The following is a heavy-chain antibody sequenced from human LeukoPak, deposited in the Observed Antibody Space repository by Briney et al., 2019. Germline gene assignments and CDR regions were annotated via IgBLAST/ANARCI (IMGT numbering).Heavy chain of an antibody. Sequence: ASVKVSCKVSGYTLTELSMHWVRQAPGQGLEWMGRINPNSGGTNYAQKFQGRVTMTRDTSISTAYMELSRLRSDDTAVYYCASGREVSGRFLEWLSNYYYYGMDVWGQGTTVTVSS. CDR1: GYTLTELS. CDR2: INPNSGGT. J-gene: IGHJ6*02. V-gene: IGHV1-2*06. D-gene: IGHD3-3*01. CDR3: ASGREVSGRFLEWLSNYYYYGMDV.